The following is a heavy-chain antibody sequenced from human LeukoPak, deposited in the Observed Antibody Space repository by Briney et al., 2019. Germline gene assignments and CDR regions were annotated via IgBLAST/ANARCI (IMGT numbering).Heavy chain of an antibody. V-gene: IGHV4-38-2*02. D-gene: IGHD1-26*01. CDR1: GYSISSGYY. Sequence: SETLSLTCTVSGYSISSGYYWGWIRQPPGKGLEWIGSIYHSGSTYYNPSLKSRATISVDTSKNQFSLKLSSVTAADTAVYYCARGVRVGATNWFDPWGQGTLVTVSS. CDR2: IYHSGST. CDR3: ARGVRVGATNWFDP. J-gene: IGHJ5*02.